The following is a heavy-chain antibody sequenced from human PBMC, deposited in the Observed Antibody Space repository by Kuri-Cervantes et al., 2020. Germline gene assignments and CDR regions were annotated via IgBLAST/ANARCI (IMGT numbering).Heavy chain of an antibody. J-gene: IGHJ6*02. Sequence: GGSLRLSCKASGYTFTSYGISWVRQAPGQGLEWMGWISAYNGNTNYAQKLQGRVTMTTDTSTSTAYMELRSLRSDDTAVYYCASAGRDRDYYYGMDVWGQGTTVTVSS. D-gene: IGHD3-10*01. CDR2: ISAYNGNT. CDR3: ASAGRDRDYYYGMDV. CDR1: GYTFTSYG. V-gene: IGHV1-18*01.